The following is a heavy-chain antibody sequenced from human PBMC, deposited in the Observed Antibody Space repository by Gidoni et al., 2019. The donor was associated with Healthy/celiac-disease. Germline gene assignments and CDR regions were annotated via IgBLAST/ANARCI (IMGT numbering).Heavy chain of an antibody. Sequence: QVQLVQSGAEVKKPGASVKVSCKASGYTFTSYAMHWVRQAPGQRLEWMGWINAGNGNTKYAQKFQGRVTITRDTSASTAYMELSSLRSEDTAVYYCARVKLIQYYYDSSGYDPDSLYGMDVWGQGTTVTVSS. V-gene: IGHV1-3*01. CDR1: GYTFTSYA. CDR3: ARVKLIQYYYDSSGYDPDSLYGMDV. J-gene: IGHJ6*02. CDR2: INAGNGNT. D-gene: IGHD3-22*01.